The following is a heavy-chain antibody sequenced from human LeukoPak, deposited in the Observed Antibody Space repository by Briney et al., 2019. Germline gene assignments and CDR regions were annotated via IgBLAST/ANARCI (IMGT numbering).Heavy chain of an antibody. J-gene: IGHJ4*02. CDR2: ISWNSGSI. Sequence: GRSLRLSCAASGFTFDDYAMHWVRQAPGKGLEWVSGISWNSGSIGYADSVKGRFTISRDNAKNSLYLQMNSLRAEDTALYYCARDGSANYWGQGTLVTVSS. CDR1: GFTFDDYA. CDR3: ARDGSANY. V-gene: IGHV3-9*01.